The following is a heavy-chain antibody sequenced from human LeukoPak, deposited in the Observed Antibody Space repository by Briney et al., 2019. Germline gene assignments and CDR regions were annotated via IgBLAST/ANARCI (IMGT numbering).Heavy chain of an antibody. J-gene: IGHJ6*02. CDR1: GFTVSSNY. CDR2: ICSDGDGGST. D-gene: IGHD3-9*01. CDR3: VRDYTVLTGSAMDV. V-gene: IGHV3-53*01. Sequence: GGSLRLSCAASGFTVSSNYMSWVRQAPGKGLEWVSLICSDGDGGSTFYADSVKGRFTISRDNSKNALYLQMYSLRADDTAVYYCVRDYTVLTGSAMDVWGQGTTVTVSS.